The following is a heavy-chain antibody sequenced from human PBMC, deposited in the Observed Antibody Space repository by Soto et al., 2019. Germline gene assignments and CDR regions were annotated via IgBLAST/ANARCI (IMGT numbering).Heavy chain of an antibody. J-gene: IGHJ4*02. Sequence: GGSLRLSCAASGFTFSSYAMSWVRQAPGKGLEWVSAISGSGGSTYYADSVKGRFTISRDNSKNTLYLQMNSLRAEDTAVYYCAKDDDYYDSSGYYYDYWGQGTLVTVSS. CDR3: AKDDDYYDSSGYYYDY. V-gene: IGHV3-23*01. CDR1: GFTFSSYA. D-gene: IGHD3-22*01. CDR2: ISGSGGST.